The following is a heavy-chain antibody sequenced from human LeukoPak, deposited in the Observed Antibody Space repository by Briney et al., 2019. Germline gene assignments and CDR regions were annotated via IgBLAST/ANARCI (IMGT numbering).Heavy chain of an antibody. Sequence: GGSLRLSCVGSTFTFSDYGMHWVRQAPGKGLEWVSSISSDSSYIYYADAVHGRFTVSRDNAKYSLYLQMNSLRAEDTAVYYCVRGSYGAYDYWGQGSLVTVSS. CDR2: ISSDSSYI. D-gene: IGHD4-17*01. V-gene: IGHV3-21*01. CDR3: VRGSYGAYDY. J-gene: IGHJ4*02. CDR1: TFTFSDYG.